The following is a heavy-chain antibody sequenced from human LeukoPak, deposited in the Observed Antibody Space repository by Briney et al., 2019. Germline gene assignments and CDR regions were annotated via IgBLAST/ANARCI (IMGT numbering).Heavy chain of an antibody. V-gene: IGHV1-69*13. Sequence: GASVKVSCTASGGTFSSYAISWVRQAPGQGLEWMGGIIPIFGTANYAQKFQGRVTITADESTSTAYMELSSLRSEDTAVYYCAREGSSGYYNWFDPWGQGTLVTVSS. CDR2: IIPIFGTA. D-gene: IGHD3-22*01. CDR3: AREGSSGYYNWFDP. CDR1: GGTFSSYA. J-gene: IGHJ5*02.